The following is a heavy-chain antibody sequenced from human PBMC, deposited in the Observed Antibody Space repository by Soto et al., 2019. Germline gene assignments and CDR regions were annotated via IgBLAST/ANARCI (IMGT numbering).Heavy chain of an antibody. D-gene: IGHD3-10*01. CDR2: ISSSSSYI. CDR3: ATPHGGV. Sequence: GGSLRLSCAASGFTFSSYSMNWVRQAPGKGLEWVSSISSSSSYIYYADSVKGRFTISRDNAQNSLFLQMNSLRVEDTVIYYCATPHGGVGGQGTTVPVSS. CDR1: GFTFSSYS. V-gene: IGHV3-21*01. J-gene: IGHJ6*02.